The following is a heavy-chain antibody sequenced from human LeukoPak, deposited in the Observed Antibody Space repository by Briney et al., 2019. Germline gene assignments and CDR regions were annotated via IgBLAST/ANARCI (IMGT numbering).Heavy chain of an antibody. CDR3: ARENRGYSYGSIDY. V-gene: IGHV1-2*06. D-gene: IGHD5-18*01. J-gene: IGHJ4*02. Sequence: ASVKVSCKASGYTFTGYYMHWVRQAPGQGLEWMGRINPNSGGTNYVQKFQGRVTMTRDTSISSAYMELSRLRSDDTAVYYCARENRGYSYGSIDYWGQGTLVTVSS. CDR2: INPNSGGT. CDR1: GYTFTGYY.